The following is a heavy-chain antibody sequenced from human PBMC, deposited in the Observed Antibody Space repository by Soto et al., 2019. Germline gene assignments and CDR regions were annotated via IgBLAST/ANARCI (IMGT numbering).Heavy chain of an antibody. CDR1: GGSFSSSRYF. Sequence: SETLSLTCTVSGGSFSSSRYFWGWIRQPPGKGLEWIGSIYYSGSTNYNPSLESRVTVSADTSENQFSLKLSSVTAADTAMYYCKSKELCLLEWLAPHHFDYLGEGTLVTVSS. V-gene: IGHV4-39*01. D-gene: IGHD3-3*01. CDR2: IYYSGST. J-gene: IGHJ4*02. CDR3: KSKELCLLEWLAPHHFDY.